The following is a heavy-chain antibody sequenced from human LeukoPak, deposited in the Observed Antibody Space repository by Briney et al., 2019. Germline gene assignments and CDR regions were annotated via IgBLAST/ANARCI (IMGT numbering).Heavy chain of an antibody. J-gene: IGHJ1*01. Sequence: PGGSLRLSCAASGFTFSSYAMHWVRQAPGKGLEWVAVISYDGSNKYYADSVKGRFTISRDNSKNTLYLQMNSLRAEDTAVYYCARDWYSSSSTDGFQHWGQGTLVTVSS. CDR1: GFTFSSYA. CDR2: ISYDGSNK. V-gene: IGHV3-30-3*01. D-gene: IGHD6-6*01. CDR3: ARDWYSSSSTDGFQH.